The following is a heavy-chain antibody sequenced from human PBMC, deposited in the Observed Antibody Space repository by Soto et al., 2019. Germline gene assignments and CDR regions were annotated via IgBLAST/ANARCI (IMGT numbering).Heavy chain of an antibody. Sequence: GGSLRLSCAASGFTFDDYAMHWVRQAPGKGLEWVSGISWNSGSIGYADSVKGRFTISRDNAKNSLYLQMNSLRTEDTAVYYCTKAAWCSRTSCYSAASDYWGQGTLVTVSS. CDR3: TKAAWCSRTSCYSAASDY. V-gene: IGHV3-9*01. J-gene: IGHJ4*02. D-gene: IGHD2-2*01. CDR2: ISWNSGSI. CDR1: GFTFDDYA.